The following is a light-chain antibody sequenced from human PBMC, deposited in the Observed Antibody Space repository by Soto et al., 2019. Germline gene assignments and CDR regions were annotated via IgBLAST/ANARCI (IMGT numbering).Light chain of an antibody. J-gene: IGKJ4*01. CDR1: HFVASGY. Sequence: EVVVTQSPDTLSLSPGERATLSCRASHFVASGYLAWYQQKPGQAPRLLIYGASRRVTGIPDRFSGTGSGTDFTLTISDLEPEYSAVYHCQQYGSAPLSFGGGTKVEIK. V-gene: IGKV3-20*01. CDR2: GAS. CDR3: QQYGSAPLS.